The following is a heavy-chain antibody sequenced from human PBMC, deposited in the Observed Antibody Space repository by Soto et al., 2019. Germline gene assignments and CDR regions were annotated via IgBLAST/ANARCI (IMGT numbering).Heavy chain of an antibody. CDR1: GYTFTSYG. J-gene: IGHJ6*02. V-gene: IGHV1-18*01. CDR2: ISAYNGNT. D-gene: IGHD3-10*01. CDR3: ARDTREINRVGGVIPYYQYHMAV. Sequence: GSSVKVSCKASGYTFTSYGISWVRQAPGQGLEWMGWISAYNGNTNYAQKLQGRVTMTTDTSTSTAYMELRSLRSDDTAVYYCARDTREINRVGGVIPYYQYHMAVWRQWTTVTVSS.